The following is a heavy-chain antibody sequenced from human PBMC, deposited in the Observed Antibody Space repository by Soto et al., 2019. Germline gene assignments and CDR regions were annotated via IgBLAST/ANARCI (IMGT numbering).Heavy chain of an antibody. Sequence: QVQLQESGPGLVKPSGTMSLTCTVSSGSISSHNWWTWVRQTPGKGLEWIGDIHHAGGSNYNPSLKSRVSLPVDKSKNQFSLRLSSVTVADTAAYYCARTRAGSDDYGDYSPHWYFDLWGRGTLVTVSP. V-gene: IGHV4-4*02. CDR1: SGSISSHNW. J-gene: IGHJ2*01. CDR3: ARTRAGSDDYGDYSPHWYFDL. D-gene: IGHD4-17*01. CDR2: IHHAGGS.